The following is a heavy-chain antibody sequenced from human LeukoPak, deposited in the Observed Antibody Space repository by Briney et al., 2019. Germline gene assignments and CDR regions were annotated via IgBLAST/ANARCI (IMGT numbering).Heavy chain of an antibody. V-gene: IGHV3-7*01. CDR1: GLSFRESW. D-gene: IGHD2-8*01. J-gene: IGHJ4*02. CDR3: ARDAVLFRFDY. Sequence: PGGSLRLSCAASGLSFRESWMTWVRQAPGKGLEWLGNIKEDGSVKNYEDSVKGRSTISRDNAKNSLYLHMNSLRAEGTAVDYGARDAVLFRFDYWGQGALVTVSS. CDR2: IKEDGSVK.